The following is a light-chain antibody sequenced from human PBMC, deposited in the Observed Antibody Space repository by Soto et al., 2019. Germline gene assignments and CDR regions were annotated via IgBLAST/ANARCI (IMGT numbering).Light chain of an antibody. CDR3: QQYGSSLRT. CDR2: GAS. J-gene: IGKJ1*01. V-gene: IGKV3-20*01. CDR1: QSVSSSY. Sequence: IELTISRGDESFSRKECASLSSRYSQSVSSSYLAWYQQKPGQAPRLLIYGASSRATGIPDRFSGSGSGTNFTLTISRVVPEDFVVYYCQQYGSSLRTFGQGTKVDIK.